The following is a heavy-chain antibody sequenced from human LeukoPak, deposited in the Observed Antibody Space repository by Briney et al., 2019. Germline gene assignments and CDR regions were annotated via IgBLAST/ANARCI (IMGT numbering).Heavy chain of an antibody. D-gene: IGHD4-17*01. CDR3: ARSYYGEANWFDP. CDR2: IYHGGTT. CDR1: GGSISRSTYY. J-gene: IGHJ5*02. V-gene: IGHV4-39*01. Sequence: SETLSLTCTVSGGSISRSTYYWGWIRQPPGKGLEWIGSIYHGGTTYYNPSLKSRVTISVDTSKNQFSLKLSSVTAADTAVYYCARSYYGEANWFDPWGQGTLVTVSS.